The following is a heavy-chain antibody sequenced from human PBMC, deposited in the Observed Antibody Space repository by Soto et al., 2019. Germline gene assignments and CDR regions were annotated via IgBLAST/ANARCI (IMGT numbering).Heavy chain of an antibody. CDR2: ISRSGDST. Sequence: EVQLVESGGGLVQPGGSLRLSCAASGFSFSSYAMYWVRQAPGKGLEHLSAISRSGDSTFHADSVKGRFTISRDNSRNMLYLQMGSLRAEDTALYYCATKEGFDYWGQGTLVTVSS. J-gene: IGHJ4*02. CDR1: GFSFSSYA. CDR3: ATKEGFDY. V-gene: IGHV3-64*07.